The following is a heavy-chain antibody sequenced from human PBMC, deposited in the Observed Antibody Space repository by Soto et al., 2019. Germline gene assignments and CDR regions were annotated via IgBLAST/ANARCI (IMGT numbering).Heavy chain of an antibody. D-gene: IGHD3-16*02. J-gene: IGHJ4*02. CDR2: IISGGTVA. V-gene: IGHV3-23*01. CDR3: AISTGGFGGLFVVPSDY. Sequence: EVQLLESGGGLVQPGGSLRLSCAASGFTYESYAMSWAGQAPGRGREWVSGIISGGTVAHNADSGKGRLAISRDNSKNTLSLEMNSLRADDTGLYYCAISTGGFGGLFVVPSDYWGQGTLVTVSS. CDR1: GFTYESYA.